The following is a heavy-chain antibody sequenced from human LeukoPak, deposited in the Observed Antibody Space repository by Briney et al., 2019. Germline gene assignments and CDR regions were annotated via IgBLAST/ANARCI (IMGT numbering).Heavy chain of an antibody. J-gene: IGHJ4*02. CDR2: IISIFGTA. D-gene: IGHD5-18*01. V-gene: IGHV1-69*06. CDR3: ARGYSYGYPLDY. CDR1: GGTFSSYA. Sequence: SVKVSCKASGGTFSSYAISWVRQAPGQGLEWVGGIISIFGTANYAQKFQGRVTITADKSTSTDYMELSSLRAEDTAVYYCARGYSYGYPLDYWGQGTLVTLSS.